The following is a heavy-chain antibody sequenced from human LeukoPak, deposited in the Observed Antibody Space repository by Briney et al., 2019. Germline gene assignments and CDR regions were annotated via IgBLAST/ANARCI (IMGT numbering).Heavy chain of an antibody. V-gene: IGHV1-2*04. J-gene: IGHJ4*02. Sequence: ASVKVSCKASGYTFTGYYMHWVRQAPGQGLEWMGWINPNSGGTNYAQKFQGWVTMTRDTSISTAYMELSRLRSDDTAVYYCARDGWGYCSSTSCYGAIYFDYWGQGTLATVSS. CDR2: INPNSGGT. CDR3: ARDGWGYCSSTSCYGAIYFDY. D-gene: IGHD2-2*01. CDR1: GYTFTGYY.